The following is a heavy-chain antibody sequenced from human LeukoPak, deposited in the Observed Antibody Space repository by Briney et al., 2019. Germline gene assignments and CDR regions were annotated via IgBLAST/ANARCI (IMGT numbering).Heavy chain of an antibody. CDR1: GGSFSGYY. J-gene: IGHJ4*02. Sequence: PSETLSLTCAVYGGSFSGYYWSWIRQPPGKGLEWIGEINHSGSTNYNPSLKSRVTISVDTSKNQFSLKLSSVTAADTAVYYCARLVYYGSGSYAFRYWGQGTLVTVSS. CDR3: ARLVYYGSGSYAFRY. D-gene: IGHD3-10*01. V-gene: IGHV4-34*01. CDR2: INHSGST.